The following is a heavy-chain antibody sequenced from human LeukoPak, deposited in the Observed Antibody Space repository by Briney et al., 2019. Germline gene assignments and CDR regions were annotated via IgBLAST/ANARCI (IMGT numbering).Heavy chain of an antibody. J-gene: IGHJ4*02. CDR3: AKVDRPMTTVTTSLDS. CDR2: INPNSGST. V-gene: IGHV1-2*02. Sequence: ASVKVSCKASGYTFTGYYIHWVRQAPGQGLEWMGYINPNSGSTNYAQRFHGRVTMTRDTSVTTAYMELNNLIPDDTAVYFCAKVDRPMTTVTTSLDSWGQGTLVTVSS. D-gene: IGHD4-17*01. CDR1: GYTFTGYY.